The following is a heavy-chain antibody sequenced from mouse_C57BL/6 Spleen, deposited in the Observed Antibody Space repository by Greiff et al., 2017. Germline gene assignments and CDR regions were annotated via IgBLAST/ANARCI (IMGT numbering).Heavy chain of an antibody. V-gene: IGHV7-3*01. D-gene: IGHD4-1*02. CDR2: IRNKANGYTT. J-gene: IGHJ2*01. CDR3: ASSQLGYFDY. Sequence: EVKVVESGGGLVQPGGSLSLSCAASGFTFTDYYMSWVRQPPGKALEWLGFIRNKANGYTTEYSASVKGRFTISRDNSQSILYLQMNALRAEDSATYYCASSQLGYFDYWGQGTTLTVSS. CDR1: GFTFTDYY.